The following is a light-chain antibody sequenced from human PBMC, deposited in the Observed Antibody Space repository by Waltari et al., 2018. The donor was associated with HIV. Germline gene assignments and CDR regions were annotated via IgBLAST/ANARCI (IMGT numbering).Light chain of an antibody. CDR2: EVN. Sequence: QSALTQPAAVSGSPGQSITISCTGTSSDVGSYTLASWYQQYPGKAPKLMIYEVNKRPSGVSNRFSGSKSGNTASLTISGFQAEDEADYCCCSYAGSSTWVFGGGTKLTVL. CDR3: CSYAGSSTWV. CDR1: SSDVGSYTL. J-gene: IGLJ3*02. V-gene: IGLV2-23*02.